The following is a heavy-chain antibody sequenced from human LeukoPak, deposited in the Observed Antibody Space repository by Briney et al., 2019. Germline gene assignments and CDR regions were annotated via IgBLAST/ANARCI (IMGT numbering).Heavy chain of an antibody. CDR1: GFTFSDYF. Sequence: GGSLRLSCAASGFTFSDYFMSWIRQAPGKGLEWVSYISSSGSTIYYADSVKGRFTISRDNAKNSLYLQMNSLRAEDTAVYYCARNLGYCSSTSCWIMIFGAGYMDVWGKGTTVTVSS. CDR3: ARNLGYCSSTSCWIMIFGAGYMDV. D-gene: IGHD2-2*01. V-gene: IGHV3-11*04. J-gene: IGHJ6*03. CDR2: ISSSGSTI.